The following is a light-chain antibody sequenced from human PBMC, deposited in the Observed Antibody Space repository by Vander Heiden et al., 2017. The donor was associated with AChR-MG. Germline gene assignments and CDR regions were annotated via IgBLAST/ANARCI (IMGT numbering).Light chain of an antibody. Sequence: DIKMTQSPSSLSASVGDRVTITCQASQDISKFLNWYQQKPGTAPKVLIYDASNWAIGVPSRFSGSRSGTDFTCTISSLQPEDIATYYCQQYDNVPITFGQGTRLEIK. CDR2: DAS. J-gene: IGKJ5*01. CDR3: QQYDNVPIT. CDR1: QDISKF. V-gene: IGKV1-33*01.